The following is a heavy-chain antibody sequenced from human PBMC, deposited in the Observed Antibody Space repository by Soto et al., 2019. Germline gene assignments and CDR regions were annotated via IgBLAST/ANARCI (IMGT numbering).Heavy chain of an antibody. CDR1: GGSISSYH. CDR3: ARGGYVAVAVDY. D-gene: IGHD6-19*01. Sequence: SETLSLTCTVSGGSISSYHWSWIRQAPGKGPEWIGYIYYSGSTKYNPPLKSRVTISVDTSKNQFSLKLSSVTAADTAVYYCARGGYVAVAVDYWGQGTLVTVPQ. V-gene: IGHV4-59*01. J-gene: IGHJ4*02. CDR2: IYYSGST.